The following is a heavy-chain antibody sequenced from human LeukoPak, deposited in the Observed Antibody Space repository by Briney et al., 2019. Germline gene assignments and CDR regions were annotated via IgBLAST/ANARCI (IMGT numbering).Heavy chain of an antibody. CDR2: ISGGSDGT. CDR1: GFTFINYA. V-gene: IGHV3-23*01. D-gene: IGHD5-18*01. Sequence: GGSLRLSCATSGFTFINYAMSWVRQAPGMGLEWVSGISGGSDGTYYADSVKGRFTISRDNSKNTLYLQMNSLRAEDTAIYYCAKGSSGYICGDYWGQGTLVTVSS. CDR3: AKGSSGYICGDY. J-gene: IGHJ4*02.